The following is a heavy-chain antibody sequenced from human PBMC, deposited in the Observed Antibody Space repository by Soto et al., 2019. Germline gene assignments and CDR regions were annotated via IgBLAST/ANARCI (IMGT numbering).Heavy chain of an antibody. V-gene: IGHV3-30*04. CDR2: ITYDGRDK. J-gene: IGHJ4*01. Sequence: GGSLRLSCAASGFTFSSYSMHWVRQAPGTGLEWVANITYDGRDKYYPDSVKGRFTISRDNSKNTLYLQMTSLRAEDTAVYFCASSAGGGSSRYDYWGQGTMVTVSS. D-gene: IGHD3-16*01. CDR3: ASSAGGGSSRYDY. CDR1: GFTFSSYS.